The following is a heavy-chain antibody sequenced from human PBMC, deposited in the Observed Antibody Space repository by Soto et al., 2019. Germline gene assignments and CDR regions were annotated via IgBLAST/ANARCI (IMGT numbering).Heavy chain of an antibody. J-gene: IGHJ4*02. CDR3: ARTYDFWSGYPH. V-gene: IGHV2-26*01. D-gene: IGHD3-3*01. CDR2: IFSNDEK. Sequence: KESGPVLVKPTETLTLTCTVSGFSLSNARMGVSWIRQPPGKALEWLAHIFSNDEKSYSTSLKSRLTISKDTSKSQVVLTMTNMDPGDTATYYCARTYDFWSGYPHWGQGTLVTVSS. CDR1: GFSLSNARMG.